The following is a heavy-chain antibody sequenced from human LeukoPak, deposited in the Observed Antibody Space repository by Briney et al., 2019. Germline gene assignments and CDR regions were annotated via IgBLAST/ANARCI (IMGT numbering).Heavy chain of an antibody. D-gene: IGHD3-10*01. CDR2: INHSGST. Sequence: KPSETLSLTCAVYGGSFRGYYWSWIRQPPGKGLQWIGEINHSGSTNYNPSLKSRVTISVDTSKNQFSLKLSSVTAADTAVYYCARGRAGKGAMVRGVTSYFDYWGQGTLVTVSS. CDR1: GGSFRGYY. CDR3: ARGRAGKGAMVRGVTSYFDY. V-gene: IGHV4-34*01. J-gene: IGHJ4*02.